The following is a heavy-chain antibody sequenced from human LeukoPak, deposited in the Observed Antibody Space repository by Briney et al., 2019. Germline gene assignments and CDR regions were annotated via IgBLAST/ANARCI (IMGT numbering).Heavy chain of an antibody. Sequence: GGSLRLSCAASGFTFDDYGMSWVRQAPGKGLEWVSGINWNGGSTGYADSVKGRFTISRDNAKNSLYLQMNSLRAEDTALYYCTKTHFYDTNGYYGAFDYWGQGTLVTVSS. CDR3: TKTHFYDTNGYYGAFDY. J-gene: IGHJ4*02. D-gene: IGHD3-22*01. CDR1: GFTFDDYG. V-gene: IGHV3-20*04. CDR2: INWNGGST.